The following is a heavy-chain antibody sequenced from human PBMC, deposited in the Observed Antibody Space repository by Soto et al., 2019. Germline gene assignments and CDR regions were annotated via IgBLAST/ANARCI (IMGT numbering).Heavy chain of an antibody. J-gene: IGHJ4*02. D-gene: IGHD2-15*01. Sequence: GASGKVSCKASGYPVTSSNMHWVRQAPGQGLEWMGIINPSGSTSYAQKFQGRVTMTRDTSTSTVYMELSSLRSEDTAVYYCARVYCSGGSCYSIDYWGQGTLVTVSS. V-gene: IGHV1-46*03. CDR1: GYPVTSSN. CDR2: INPSGST. CDR3: ARVYCSGGSCYSIDY.